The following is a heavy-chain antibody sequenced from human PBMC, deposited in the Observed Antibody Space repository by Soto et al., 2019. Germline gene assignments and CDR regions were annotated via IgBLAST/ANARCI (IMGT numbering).Heavy chain of an antibody. CDR1: GFTFGDYY. J-gene: IGHJ5*02. Sequence: QVQLVESGGGLVKPGGSLRLSCEASGFTFGDYYMTWIRQAPGKGLEWVSFIGNRGTGIYYADSVKGRFTIFRDNAKNSLYVQMKSLRAEDTARYYCARDLRAVGMASRFDPWGQGTLVTVSS. CDR2: IGNRGTGI. CDR3: ARDLRAVGMASRFDP. V-gene: IGHV3-11*01. D-gene: IGHD6-13*01.